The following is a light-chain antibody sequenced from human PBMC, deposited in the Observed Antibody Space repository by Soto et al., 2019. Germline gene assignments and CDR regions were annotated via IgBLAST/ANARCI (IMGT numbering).Light chain of an antibody. Sequence: EVVMTQSPATLYASTGDRATLSCRASQSVHNNLAWYQQKPGQAPRLLIFDTSTRATDIPIRFTGGGSGTEFTLTISSLQSEDSAVYYCQQYEIWPLTFGGGTKVEIK. V-gene: IGKV3-15*01. J-gene: IGKJ4*01. CDR1: QSVHNN. CDR2: DTS. CDR3: QQYEIWPLT.